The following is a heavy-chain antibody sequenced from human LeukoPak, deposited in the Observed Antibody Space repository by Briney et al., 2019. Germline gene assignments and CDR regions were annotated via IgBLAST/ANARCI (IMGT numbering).Heavy chain of an antibody. Sequence: SETLSLTCTVSGYSISTNYYWGWVRQPPGKGLEWIGSISHSGSTYYNPSLKSRVTISVDTSKNQFSLKLSSVTAADTAVYYCARDGRFPPEVLPRYFDYWGQGTLVTVSS. CDR1: GYSISTNYY. CDR2: ISHSGST. CDR3: ARDGRFPPEVLPRYFDY. V-gene: IGHV4-38-2*02. J-gene: IGHJ4*02. D-gene: IGHD1-26*01.